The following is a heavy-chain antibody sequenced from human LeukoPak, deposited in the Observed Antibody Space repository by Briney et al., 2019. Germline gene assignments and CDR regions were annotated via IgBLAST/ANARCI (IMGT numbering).Heavy chain of an antibody. V-gene: IGHV4-39*01. J-gene: IGHJ5*02. Sequence: KPSETLSFTCTVSGGSISSSSYYWGWIRQPPGKGLEWIGSIYYSGSTYYNPSLKSRVTISVDTSKNQFSLKLSSVTAADTAVYYCASTYYYDSSGYRSINWFDPWGQGTLVTVSS. CDR3: ASTYYYDSSGYRSINWFDP. D-gene: IGHD3-22*01. CDR2: IYYSGST. CDR1: GGSISSSSYY.